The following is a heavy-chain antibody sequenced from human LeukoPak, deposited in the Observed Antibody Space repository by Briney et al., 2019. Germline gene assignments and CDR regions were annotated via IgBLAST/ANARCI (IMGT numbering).Heavy chain of an antibody. CDR3: ARGVVVAALDY. Sequence: SETLSLTCTVSGGSISSYYWSWIRQPPGKGLERIGYIYYSGSTNYNPSLKSRVTLSVDTSKNQFSLKLSSVTAADTAVYYCARGVVVAALDYWGQGTLVTVSS. CDR1: GGSISSYY. CDR2: IYYSGST. J-gene: IGHJ4*02. D-gene: IGHD2-15*01. V-gene: IGHV4-59*01.